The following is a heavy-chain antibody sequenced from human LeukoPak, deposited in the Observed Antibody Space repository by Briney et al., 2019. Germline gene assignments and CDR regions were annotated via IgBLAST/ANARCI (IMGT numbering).Heavy chain of an antibody. CDR3: ARMGPYYYDSSGYLDY. D-gene: IGHD3-22*01. V-gene: IGHV4-34*01. CDR1: GGSISGYY. CDR2: INHSGST. J-gene: IGHJ4*02. Sequence: SETLSLTCTVSGGSISGYYWSWIRQPPGKGLEWIGEINHSGSTNYNPSLKSRVTISVDTSKNQFSLKLSSVTAADTAVYYCARMGPYYYDSSGYLDYWGQGTLVTVSS.